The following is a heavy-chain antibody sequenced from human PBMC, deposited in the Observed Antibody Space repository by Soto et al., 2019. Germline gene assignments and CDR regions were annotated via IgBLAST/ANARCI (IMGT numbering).Heavy chain of an antibody. CDR2: IWYDGSNK. CDR1: GFTFSSYG. V-gene: IGHV3-33*01. D-gene: IGHD2-2*01. J-gene: IGHJ6*02. CDR3: ARGGAAMPIYGMDV. Sequence: VGSLRLSCAASGFTFSSYGMHWVRQAPGKGLEWVAVIWYDGSNKYYADSVKGRFTISRDNSKNTLYLQMNSLRAEDTAVYYCARGGAAMPIYGMDVWGQGTTVTVSS.